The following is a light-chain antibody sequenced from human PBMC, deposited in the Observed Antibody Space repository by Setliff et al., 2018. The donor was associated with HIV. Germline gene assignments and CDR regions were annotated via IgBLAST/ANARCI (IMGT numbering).Light chain of an antibody. J-gene: IGLJ1*01. CDR3: SSYTSSRTYV. CDR2: DVS. Sequence: QSVLTQPASVSGSPGQSITISCTGTSSDVGGYNYVSWYQQHPGKAPKLIIYDVSNRPSGVSNRFSGSKSGNTASLTISGLQAEDESDYYCSSYTSSRTYVFGTGTK. V-gene: IGLV2-14*03. CDR1: SSDVGGYNY.